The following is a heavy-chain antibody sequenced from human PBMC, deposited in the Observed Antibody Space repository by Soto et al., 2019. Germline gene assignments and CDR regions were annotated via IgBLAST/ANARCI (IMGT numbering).Heavy chain of an antibody. D-gene: IGHD7-27*01. V-gene: IGHV4-39*01. CDR3: ARRWGYSFDY. CDR1: GGSISSYY. J-gene: IGHJ4*02. CDR2: IYYSGGT. Sequence: SETLSLTCTVSGGSISSYYWGWIRRPPGKGLEWIGSIYYSGGTYYNPSLKSRVTISVDTSKNQFSLKLSSVTAADTAVYYCARRWGYSFDYWGQVTLVSVS.